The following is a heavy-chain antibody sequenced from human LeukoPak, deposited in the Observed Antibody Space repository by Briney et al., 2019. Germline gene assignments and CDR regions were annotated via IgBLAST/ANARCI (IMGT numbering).Heavy chain of an antibody. V-gene: IGHV4-59*08. Sequence: SETLSLTCTVSGGSISSYYWSWTRQPPGKGLEWIGYIYYSGSTNYNPSLKSRVTISVDTSKNQFSLKLSSVTAADTAVYYCARHRGVAANFDYWGQGTLVTVSS. CDR2: IYYSGST. D-gene: IGHD2-15*01. CDR1: GGSISSYY. J-gene: IGHJ4*02. CDR3: ARHRGVAANFDY.